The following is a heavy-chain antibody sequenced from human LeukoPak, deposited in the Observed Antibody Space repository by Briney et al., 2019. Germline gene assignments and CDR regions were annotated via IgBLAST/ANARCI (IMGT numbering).Heavy chain of an antibody. CDR2: IYYSGST. D-gene: IGHD1-1*01. CDR1: GGFISSGSYY. Sequence: SEPLSLTCTVSGGFISSGSYYWGWIRQPPGKGLEWLGSIYYSGSTYYNPSLKSRVTISVDTSKNQFSLKLSSVTAADTAVYYCARAPPVRYNWNDAAYYYYMDVWGKGTTVTVSS. V-gene: IGHV4-39*07. CDR3: ARAPPVRYNWNDAAYYYYMDV. J-gene: IGHJ6*03.